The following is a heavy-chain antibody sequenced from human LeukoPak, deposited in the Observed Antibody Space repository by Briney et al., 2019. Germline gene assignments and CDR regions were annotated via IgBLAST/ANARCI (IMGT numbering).Heavy chain of an antibody. D-gene: IGHD2/OR15-2a*01. CDR1: GASVSSSH. V-gene: IGHV4-59*02. J-gene: IGHJ4*02. CDR2: LSYTGKT. Sequence: LETLSLACVVSGASVSSSHWNWIRQLPGKGLEWIGCLSYTGKTDYNPSLTSRVTISLDTSKNQVSLKLRSVTAADTAVYYCSEGYFEPFDHWGQGTLVTVSS. CDR3: SEGYFEPFDH.